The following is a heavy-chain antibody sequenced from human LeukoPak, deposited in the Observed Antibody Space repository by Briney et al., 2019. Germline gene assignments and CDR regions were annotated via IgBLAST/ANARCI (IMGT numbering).Heavy chain of an antibody. V-gene: IGHV1-69*04. CDR1: GGTFSSYA. D-gene: IGHD6-19*01. CDR2: IIPILGIA. CDR3: ARDSEHYYYGMDV. J-gene: IGHJ6*02. Sequence: ASVKVSCKASGGTFSSYAISWVRQAPGQGLEWMGRIIPILGIANYAQKFQGRVTITADKSTSTAYMELSSLRSEDTAVYYCARDSEHYYYGMDVWGQGTTVTVSS.